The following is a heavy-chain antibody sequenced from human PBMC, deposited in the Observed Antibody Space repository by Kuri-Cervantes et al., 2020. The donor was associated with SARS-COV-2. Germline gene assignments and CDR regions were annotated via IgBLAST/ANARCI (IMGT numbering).Heavy chain of an antibody. CDR1: GGSISSGDYH. CDR2: IYYSGST. J-gene: IGHJ5*02. Sequence: LRLSCTVSGGSISSGDYHWSWVRQPPGKGLEWIGYIYYSGSTYYNPSLKSRVTISVDTSKNQFSLKLSSVTAADTAVYYCARQMMSSITIFGVVITRNWFDPWGQGTLVTVSS. V-gene: IGHV4-30-4*01. CDR3: ARQMMSSITIFGVVITRNWFDP. D-gene: IGHD3-3*01.